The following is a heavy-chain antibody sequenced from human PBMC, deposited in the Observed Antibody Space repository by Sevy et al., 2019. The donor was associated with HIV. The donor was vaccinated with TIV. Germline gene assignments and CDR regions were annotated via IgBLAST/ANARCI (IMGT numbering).Heavy chain of an antibody. CDR3: AKQPDY. CDR2: ISRVGDNT. V-gene: IGHV3-23*01. Sequence: GGSLRLSCEVPASTFSSYAMSWVRQAPGKGLEWVSAISRVGDNTYYADSVKGRFTISRDNSKNTLYLQMNSLRGDDTAVYYCAKQPDYWARGTLVTVSS. J-gene: IGHJ4*02. CDR1: ASTFSSYA.